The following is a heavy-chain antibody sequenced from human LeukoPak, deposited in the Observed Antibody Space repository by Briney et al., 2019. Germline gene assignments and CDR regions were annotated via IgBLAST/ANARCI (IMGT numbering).Heavy chain of an antibody. CDR1: GFSFSRYT. J-gene: IGHJ4*02. CDR2: ISSSSTTI. D-gene: IGHD6-13*01. Sequence: GGSLRLSCAASGFSFSRYTMSWVRQAPGKGLEWISYISSSSTTIKYADSVKGRFIISRDNAKNSVYLQMNSLRAEDTAVYYCALIAVDWQQPFDYWGQGTLVTVSS. V-gene: IGHV3-48*01. CDR3: ALIAVDWQQPFDY.